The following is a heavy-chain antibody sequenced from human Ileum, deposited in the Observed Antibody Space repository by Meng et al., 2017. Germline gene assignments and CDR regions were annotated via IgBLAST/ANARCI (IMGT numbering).Heavy chain of an antibody. V-gene: IGHV4-30-4*01. CDR2: IYYDGSS. CDR1: NGSLTNVNNY. D-gene: IGHD5-18*01. J-gene: IGHJ4*02. CDR3: AREFYVDTAMVIDS. Sequence: QVQLQESGPGLVKPSQSLSLTRSVSNGSLTNVNNYWNWIRQAPGQALEHIGYIYYDGSSYATPSLKSRVTMSIDTSTNQFSLRLDSVTAADTAVYYCAREFYVDTAMVIDSWGPGALVTVSS.